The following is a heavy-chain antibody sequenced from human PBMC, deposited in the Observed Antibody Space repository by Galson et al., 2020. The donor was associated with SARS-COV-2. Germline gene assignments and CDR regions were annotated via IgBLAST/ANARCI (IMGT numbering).Heavy chain of an antibody. CDR2: IDPSDSYS. CDR1: GYSFTSYW. CDR3: ARHSRRSTTSYFDY. D-gene: IGHD2-2*01. V-gene: IGHV5-10-1*01. Sequence: GESLKISCKASGYSFTSYWISWVRQMPGKGLEWMGKIDPSDSYSNYGPSFQGHVTMSSDKSISTAYLQWSRLKASDSAVYYCARHSRRSTTSYFDYWGHGTLVTVSS. J-gene: IGHJ4*01.